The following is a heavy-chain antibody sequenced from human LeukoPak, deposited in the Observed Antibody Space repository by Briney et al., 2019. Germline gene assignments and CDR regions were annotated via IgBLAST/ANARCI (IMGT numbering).Heavy chain of an antibody. CDR1: GFTFSSYG. J-gene: IGHJ4*02. D-gene: IGHD6-19*01. V-gene: IGHV3-33*01. CDR2: IWYDGSNK. Sequence: PGRSLRLSCAASGFTFSSYGMHWVRQAPGKGLEWVAVIWYDGSNKYYADSVKGRFTISRDNSKNTLYLQMNSLRAEDTAVYYCAREEYSSGSFDYWGQGTPVTVSS. CDR3: AREEYSSGSFDY.